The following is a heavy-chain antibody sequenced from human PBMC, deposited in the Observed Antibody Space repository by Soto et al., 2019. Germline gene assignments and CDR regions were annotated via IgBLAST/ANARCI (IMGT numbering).Heavy chain of an antibody. CDR3: ARVKDYGVFDY. CDR1: GGSISSGGSS. D-gene: IGHD3-16*01. J-gene: IGHJ4*02. Sequence: SETLSLTCAVSGGSISSGGSSWSWIRQPPGKGLEWIGYIYHSGSTYYNPSLKSRVTISVDRSKNQFSLKLSSVTAADTAVYYCARVKDYGVFDYWGQGTLVTVSS. CDR2: IYHSGST. V-gene: IGHV4-30-2*01.